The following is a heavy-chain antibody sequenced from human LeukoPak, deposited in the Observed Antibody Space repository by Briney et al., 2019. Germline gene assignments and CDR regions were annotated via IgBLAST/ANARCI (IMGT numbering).Heavy chain of an antibody. D-gene: IGHD3-10*01. CDR3: ARAANYYGSGSLRSFYYYYYYGMDV. J-gene: IGHJ6*02. Sequence: PGGSLRLSCAASGFTFSSYAMHWVRQAPGKGLEWVAVISYDGSNKYYADSVKGRFTISRDNSKNTLYLQMNSLRAEDTAVYYCARAANYYGSGSLRSFYYYYYYGMDVWGQGTTVTVSS. CDR1: GFTFSSYA. V-gene: IGHV3-30-3*01. CDR2: ISYDGSNK.